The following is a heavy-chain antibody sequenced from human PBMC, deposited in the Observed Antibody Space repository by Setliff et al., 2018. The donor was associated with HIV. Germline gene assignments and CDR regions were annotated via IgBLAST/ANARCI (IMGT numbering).Heavy chain of an antibody. J-gene: IGHJ4*02. V-gene: IGHV1-46*01. CDR1: GYTFINYY. CDR3: ARGSSPVDYFDY. Sequence: ASVKVSCKASGYTFINYYIHWVRQAPGQGLEWMAIIDPSGESTSYAQKFRGRVTMTTDTSTSTAYMDLRSLRSDDTAVYYCARGSSPVDYFDYWGLGTLVTAPQ. CDR2: IDPSGEST.